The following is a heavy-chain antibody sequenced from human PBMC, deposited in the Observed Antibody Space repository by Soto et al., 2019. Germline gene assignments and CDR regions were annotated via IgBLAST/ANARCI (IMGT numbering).Heavy chain of an antibody. V-gene: IGHV4-31*03. J-gene: IGHJ4*02. CDR3: ARHYDILTGYYTPLEY. Sequence: PSETLSLTCTVSGGSISSGVYYWSWIRQHPGKGLEWIGYIYYSGSTYYNPSLKIRVTISVDTSKNQFSLKLSSVTAADTAVYYCARHYDILTGYYTPLEYWGQGTLVTVSS. D-gene: IGHD3-9*01. CDR1: GGSISSGVYY. CDR2: IYYSGST.